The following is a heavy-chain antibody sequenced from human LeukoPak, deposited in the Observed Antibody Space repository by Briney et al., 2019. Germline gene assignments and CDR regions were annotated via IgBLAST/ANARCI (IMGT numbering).Heavy chain of an antibody. V-gene: IGHV3-23*01. CDR1: GFTFSSYG. CDR2: ISGSGGST. CDR3: AKVLAPIGITGTTVYFDY. J-gene: IGHJ4*02. D-gene: IGHD1-7*01. Sequence: PGRSLRLSCAASGFTFSSYGMHWVRQAPGKGLEWVSAISGSGGSTYYADSVKGRFTISRDNSKNTLYLQMNSLRAEDTAVYYCAKVLAPIGITGTTVYFDYWGQGTLVTVSS.